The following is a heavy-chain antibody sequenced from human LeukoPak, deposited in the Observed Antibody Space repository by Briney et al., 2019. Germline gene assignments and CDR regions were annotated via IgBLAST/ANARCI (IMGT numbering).Heavy chain of an antibody. J-gene: IGHJ3*02. CDR2: IRSKANSYAT. V-gene: IGHV3-73*01. CDR3: TRRVVYYDFWSGPPTDAFDI. D-gene: IGHD3-3*01. Sequence: GGSLTLSCAASGFTFSGSAMHWVRQASGKGLEWVGRIRSKANSYATAYAASVKGRFTISRDDSKNTAYLQMNSLKTEDTAVYYCTRRVVYYDFWSGPPTDAFDIWGQGTMVTVSS. CDR1: GFTFSGSA.